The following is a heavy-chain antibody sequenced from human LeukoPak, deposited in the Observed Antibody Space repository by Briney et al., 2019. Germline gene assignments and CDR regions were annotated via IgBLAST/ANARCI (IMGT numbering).Heavy chain of an antibody. CDR3: AGDTHSSNWYDH. D-gene: IGHD6-13*01. Sequence: GGSLRLSCAASGFTFSSYSMNWVRQAPGKGLEWVSSISSSSSYIYYADSVKGRFSVSRDSSRNTLFLQMNSLRVEDTALYYCAGDTHSSNWYDHWGQGALVTVSS. V-gene: IGHV3-21*04. J-gene: IGHJ5*02. CDR1: GFTFSSYS. CDR2: ISSSSSYI.